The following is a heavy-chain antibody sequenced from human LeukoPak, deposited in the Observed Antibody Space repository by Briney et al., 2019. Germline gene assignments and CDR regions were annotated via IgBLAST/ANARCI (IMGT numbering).Heavy chain of an antibody. V-gene: IGHV1-2*02. CDR3: ARDSGLWFGELLG. Sequence: ASVKVSCKASGYTFTGYYMHWVRQAPGQGLEWMGCINPNSGGTNYAQKFQGRVTMTRDTSISTAYMELSRLRSDDTAVYYCARDSGLWFGELLGWGQGTLVTVSS. J-gene: IGHJ4*02. CDR2: INPNSGGT. D-gene: IGHD3-10*01. CDR1: GYTFTGYY.